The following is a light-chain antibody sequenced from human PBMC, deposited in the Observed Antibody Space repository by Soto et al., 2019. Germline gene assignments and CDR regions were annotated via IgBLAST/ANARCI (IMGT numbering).Light chain of an antibody. J-gene: IGKJ1*01. CDR2: GAS. Sequence: EIVLTKSAATLSLSPRERASLSCTANQVVSTGFLAWYQQKPGQAPRLLIYGASSRATGIPDRFSGSGSGTDFTLTISRLEPEDFAVYYCQQYGSSPWTFGQGTKVDIK. V-gene: IGKV3-20*01. CDR3: QQYGSSPWT. CDR1: QVVSTGF.